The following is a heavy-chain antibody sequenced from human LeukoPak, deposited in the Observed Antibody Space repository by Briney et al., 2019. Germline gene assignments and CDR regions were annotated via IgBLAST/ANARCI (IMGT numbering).Heavy chain of an antibody. CDR2: ISGSSSYI. J-gene: IGHJ4*02. CDR3: ARVWFGEFGYYFDY. V-gene: IGHV3-21*01. D-gene: IGHD3-10*01. Sequence: GGSLRLSCAASGFTFSSYSMNWVRQAPGKGLEWVSSISGSSSYIYYADSVKGRFTISRDNAKNSLYLQMNSLRAEDTAVYYCARVWFGEFGYYFDYWGQGTLVTVSS. CDR1: GFTFSSYS.